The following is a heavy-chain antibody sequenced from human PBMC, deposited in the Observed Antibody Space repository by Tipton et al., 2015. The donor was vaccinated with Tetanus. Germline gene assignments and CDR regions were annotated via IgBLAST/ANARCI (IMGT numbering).Heavy chain of an antibody. V-gene: IGHV4-61*08. J-gene: IGHJ4*02. D-gene: IGHD3-3*01. CDR1: GDSLRTGDRN. Sequence: TLSLTCTVSGDSLRTGDRNWSWIRQPPGKGLEWPAYTSSRGSTNSHNFLKSRITISRDTSKNQYSLSLSSVTAADTAVYFCARANYDVSMKGPFYSWGQGILVVVST. CDR2: TSSRGST. CDR3: ARANYDVSMKGPFYS.